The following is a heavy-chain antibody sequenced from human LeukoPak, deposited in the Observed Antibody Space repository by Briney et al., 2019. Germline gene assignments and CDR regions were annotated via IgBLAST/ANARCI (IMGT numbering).Heavy chain of an antibody. J-gene: IGHJ4*02. D-gene: IGHD6-6*01. V-gene: IGHV4-30-4*01. CDR1: GGSISSGDYY. CDR2: IYYSGST. Sequence: SQTLSLTCTVSGGSISSGDYYWSWIRQPPGKGLEWIGYIYYSGSTYYNPSLKSRVTISVDTSKNQFSLKLSSVTAADTAVYYCAREGQQLVPPFDYWGQGNLVTVSS. CDR3: AREGQQLVPPFDY.